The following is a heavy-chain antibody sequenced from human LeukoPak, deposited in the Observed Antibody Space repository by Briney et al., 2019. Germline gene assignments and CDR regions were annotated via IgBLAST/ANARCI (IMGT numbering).Heavy chain of an antibody. J-gene: IGHJ4*02. CDR3: ARGDLLD. V-gene: IGHV1-2*02. CDR2: IHPNSGAT. CDR1: GYTFTGFY. Sequence: VASVKVSCKASGYTFTGFYLNWVRQAPGQGLEWMGWIHPNSGATDYAQGFQGRVTMTRDTTITTAYMELSSLISDDTAVYYCARGDLLDWGQGTLVTVSS.